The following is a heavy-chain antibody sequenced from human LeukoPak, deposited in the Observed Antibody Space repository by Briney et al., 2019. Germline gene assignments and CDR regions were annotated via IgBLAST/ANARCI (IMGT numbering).Heavy chain of an antibody. Sequence: PGGSLRLPCAASGFTFSSYSMNWVRQAPGKGLEWVSSISSSSSYIYYADSVKGRFTISRDNAKNSLYLQMNSLRGEDTAVYYCARVRSAYEIDYWGQGTLVTVSS. CDR1: GFTFSSYS. CDR3: ARVRSAYEIDY. V-gene: IGHV3-21*01. J-gene: IGHJ4*02. D-gene: IGHD3-3*01. CDR2: ISSSSSYI.